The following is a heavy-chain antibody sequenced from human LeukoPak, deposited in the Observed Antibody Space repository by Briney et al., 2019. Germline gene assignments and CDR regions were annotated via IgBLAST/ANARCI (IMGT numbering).Heavy chain of an antibody. CDR2: ISPVSTYI. D-gene: IGHD2-15*01. CDR1: GLIFNSYT. CDR3: VRDVSRRIGMDV. J-gene: IGHJ6*02. Sequence: GGSLRLSCAASGLIFNSYTMNWVRQAPGKGLEWVATISPVSTYIWYRDSVKGRCTISRDNVKNSLYLQIDSLRAEDTAVYYCVRDVSRRIGMDVWGQGTTVTVSS. V-gene: IGHV3-21*01.